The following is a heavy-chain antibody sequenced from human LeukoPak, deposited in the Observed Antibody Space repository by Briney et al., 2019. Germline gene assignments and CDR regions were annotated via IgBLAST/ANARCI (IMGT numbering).Heavy chain of an antibody. CDR1: GFTFSSYA. CDR2: ISGSGGST. V-gene: IGHV3-23*01. Sequence: GGSLRLSCAASGFTFSSYAMSWVRQAPGKGLEWVSAISGSGGSTYYADSVKGRFTISRDNSKNTLYLQMNSLRAEDTDVYYCAASYGSGSYLSWFDPWGQGTLVTVSS. D-gene: IGHD3-10*01. J-gene: IGHJ5*02. CDR3: AASYGSGSYLSWFDP.